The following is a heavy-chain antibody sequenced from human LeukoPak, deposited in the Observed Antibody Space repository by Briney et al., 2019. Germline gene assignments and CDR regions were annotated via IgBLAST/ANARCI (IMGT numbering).Heavy chain of an antibody. Sequence: PGGSLRLSRAASGFTVSSNYMSWVRQAPGKGLEWVSVIYSGGSTYYADSVKGRFTISRDNSKNTLYLQMNSLRAEDTAVYYCARDAAEMATISRFYYYYMDVWGKGTTVTISS. V-gene: IGHV3-66*01. CDR2: IYSGGST. CDR3: ARDAAEMATISRFYYYYMDV. D-gene: IGHD5-24*01. J-gene: IGHJ6*03. CDR1: GFTVSSNY.